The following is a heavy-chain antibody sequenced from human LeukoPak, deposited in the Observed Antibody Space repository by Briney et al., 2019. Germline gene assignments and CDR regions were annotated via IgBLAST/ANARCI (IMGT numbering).Heavy chain of an antibody. CDR2: IYSGGST. D-gene: IGHD3-10*01. Sequence: PGGSLRLSCAASGFTVSSNYMSWVRQAPGKGLEWVSVIYSGGSTYYADSVKGRFTISRDNSKNTLYLQMNSLRAEDTAVYYCASPSLTDLWPDHYYYGMDVWGQGTTVTVSS. J-gene: IGHJ6*02. CDR3: ASPSLTDLWPDHYYYGMDV. CDR1: GFTVSSNY. V-gene: IGHV3-66*01.